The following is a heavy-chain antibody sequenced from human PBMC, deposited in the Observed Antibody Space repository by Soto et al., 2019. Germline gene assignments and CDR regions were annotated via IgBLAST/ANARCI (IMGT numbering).Heavy chain of an antibody. CDR2: INPNSGGT. CDR3: SRDLDGYSYADDDAFDI. Sequence: SVKVSGRVSGYTFPGYYMHWVRPALGRGLEWMGWINPNSGGTNYAQKFQGRVTMTSDTSISTAYMELSRRRTDDTAVDYCSRDLDGYSYADDDAFDIWGKGPMVTVSS. V-gene: IGHV1-2*02. D-gene: IGHD5-18*01. CDR1: GYTFPGYY. J-gene: IGHJ3*02.